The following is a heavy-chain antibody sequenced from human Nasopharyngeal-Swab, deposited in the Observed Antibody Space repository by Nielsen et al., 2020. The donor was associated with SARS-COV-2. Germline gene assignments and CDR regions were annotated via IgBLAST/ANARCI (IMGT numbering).Heavy chain of an antibody. D-gene: IGHD2-8*01. CDR3: ATDLRYCTNGVCYTKAADAFDI. J-gene: IGHJ3*02. V-gene: IGHV1-24*01. Sequence: ASVKVSCKVSGYTLTEFSMHWVRQAPGKGLEWMGGFDPEDGETIYAQKFQGRVTMTEDTSTDTAYMELSSLRSEDTAVYYCATDLRYCTNGVCYTKAADAFDIWGQGTMVTVSS. CDR1: GYTLTEFS. CDR2: FDPEDGET.